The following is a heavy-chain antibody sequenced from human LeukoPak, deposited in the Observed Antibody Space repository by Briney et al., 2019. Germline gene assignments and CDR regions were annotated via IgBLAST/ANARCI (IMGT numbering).Heavy chain of an antibody. Sequence: SETLSLTCAVSGGSISSSNWWSWIRQPPGKGLEWIGSIYHSGSTYYNPSLKSRVTISVDTSKNQFSLKLSSVTAADTAVYYCARDAREAVATFDYWGQGTLVTVSS. J-gene: IGHJ4*02. CDR3: ARDAREAVATFDY. D-gene: IGHD6-19*01. V-gene: IGHV4-4*02. CDR1: GGSISSSNW. CDR2: IYHSGST.